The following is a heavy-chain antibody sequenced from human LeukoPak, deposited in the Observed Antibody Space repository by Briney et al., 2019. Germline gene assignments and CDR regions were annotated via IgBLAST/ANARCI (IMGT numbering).Heavy chain of an antibody. Sequence: GGSLRLSCAASGFTFSTSEMNWVRQAPGKGLAWISYISSRGRTIFYADSVKGRFIISRDNAKNSLYLQMDSLRAEDTAVYYCARDSGGHNYALDGFDIWGQGTMVTVSS. CDR1: GFTFSTSE. CDR2: ISSRGRTI. CDR3: ARDSGGHNYALDGFDI. V-gene: IGHV3-48*03. D-gene: IGHD5-24*01. J-gene: IGHJ3*02.